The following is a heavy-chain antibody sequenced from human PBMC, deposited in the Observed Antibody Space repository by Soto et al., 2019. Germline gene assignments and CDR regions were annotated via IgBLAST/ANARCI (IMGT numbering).Heavy chain of an antibody. Sequence: QMQLQESGPGLVKPSETLSLTCAVSSASIITEQRWTWVRQPPGKGLEWIGEIHHSGSTNNNPSLRSXXTXSXAKSKNQCSLNLNSVTAADTALYYCARSFGWYAIDHWGQGTLVIVSS. V-gene: IGHV4-4*02. D-gene: IGHD6-19*01. CDR3: ARSFGWYAIDH. CDR2: IHHSGST. J-gene: IGHJ4*02. CDR1: SASIITEQR.